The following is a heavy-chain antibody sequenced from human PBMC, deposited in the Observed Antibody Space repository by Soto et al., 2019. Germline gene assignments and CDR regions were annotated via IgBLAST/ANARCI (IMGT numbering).Heavy chain of an antibody. CDR3: AHPRGYGVFDAYDF. J-gene: IGHJ3*01. Sequence: PGGSLRLSCAASAFTFSSYGMNWVRQAPGKGLEWVSAISGSAEITYYADSVKGRFTISRDNSINMLYLQMNSLRTEDTAVYYCAHPRGYGVFDAYDFWGQGAMVTVSS. V-gene: IGHV3-23*01. D-gene: IGHD4-17*01. CDR1: AFTFSSYG. CDR2: ISGSAEIT.